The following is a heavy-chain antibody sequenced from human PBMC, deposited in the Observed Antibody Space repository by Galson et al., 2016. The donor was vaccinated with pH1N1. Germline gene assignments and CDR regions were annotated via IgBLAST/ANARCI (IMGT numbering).Heavy chain of an antibody. Sequence: SLRLSCAVSGFTFSNYWMHWVRQVPGKGLEWVANIKEDGRETYYVDSVRGRFTISRDNAKNSLYLQMNSLRDEDTALYYCARAIGSRSAYWGQGTLVTVSS. V-gene: IGHV3-7*01. CDR3: ARAIGSRSAY. D-gene: IGHD3-16*02. CDR2: IKEDGRET. J-gene: IGHJ4*02. CDR1: GFTFSNYW.